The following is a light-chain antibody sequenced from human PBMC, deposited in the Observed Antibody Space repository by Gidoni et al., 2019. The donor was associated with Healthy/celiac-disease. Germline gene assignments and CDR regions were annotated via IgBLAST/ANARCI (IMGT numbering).Light chain of an antibody. J-gene: IGKJ2*01. V-gene: IGKV1-39*01. Sequence: DPVSITCRASQSISSYLNWYQQKPGKAPKLLIYAASSLQSGVPSRLSGSGSGTDFTLTIRSLQPEDFATYYCQQSYSTPYTFGQGTKLEIK. CDR3: QQSYSTPYT. CDR2: AAS. CDR1: QSISSY.